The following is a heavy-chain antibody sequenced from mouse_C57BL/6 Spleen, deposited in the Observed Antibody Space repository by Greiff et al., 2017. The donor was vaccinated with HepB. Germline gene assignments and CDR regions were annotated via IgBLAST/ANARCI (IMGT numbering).Heavy chain of an antibody. V-gene: IGHV5-17*01. CDR2: ISSGSSTI. CDR3: AESYGSAWYFDV. J-gene: IGHJ1*03. Sequence: EVQRVESGGGLVKPGGSLKLSCAASGFTFSDYGMHWVRQAPEKGLEWVAYISSGSSTIYYADTVKGRFTISRDNAKNTLFLQMTSLRSEDTAMYYCAESYGSAWYFDVWGTGTTVTVSS. CDR1: GFTFSDYG. D-gene: IGHD1-1*01.